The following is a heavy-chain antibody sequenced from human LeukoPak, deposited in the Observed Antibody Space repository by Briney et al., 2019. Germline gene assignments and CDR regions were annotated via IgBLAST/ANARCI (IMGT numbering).Heavy chain of an antibody. V-gene: IGHV3-48*03. Sequence: GGSLRLSCAASGFTFSSYEMNWVRQAPGKGLEWVSYISSSGSTIYYADSVKGRFTISRDNPKNSLYLQMNGLRAEDTAVYYCAREYSSSSGRAFDIRGQGTMVTVSS. CDR2: ISSSGSTI. CDR3: AREYSSSSGRAFDI. J-gene: IGHJ3*02. CDR1: GFTFSSYE. D-gene: IGHD6-6*01.